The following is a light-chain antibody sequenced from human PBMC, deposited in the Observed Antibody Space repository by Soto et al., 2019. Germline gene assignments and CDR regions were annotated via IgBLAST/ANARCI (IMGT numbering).Light chain of an antibody. CDR2: DVN. Sequence: QSALTQPRSVSGSPGQSVTISCTGTSSDVGGYNYVPWYQQHPGKAPKLMIYDVNKWPSGVPDRFSGSKSGNTASLTISGLQAEDEADYHCCSYAGSHTPWVFGGGTKLTVL. CDR3: CSYAGSHTPWV. CDR1: SSDVGGYNY. J-gene: IGLJ3*02. V-gene: IGLV2-11*01.